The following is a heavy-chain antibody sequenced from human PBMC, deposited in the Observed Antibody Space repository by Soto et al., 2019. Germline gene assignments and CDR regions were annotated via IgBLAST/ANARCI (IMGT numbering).Heavy chain of an antibody. CDR3: AKVKTSGSYYSPFDY. Sequence: EVQLVESGGGLVKPGGSLRLSCAASGFTFSSYSMNWVRQAPGKGLEWVSGISWNSGSIGYADSVKGRFTISRDNAKNSLYLQMNSLRAEDTALYYCAKVKTSGSYYSPFDYWGQGTLVTVSS. CDR1: GFTFSSYS. V-gene: IGHV3-9*01. D-gene: IGHD1-26*01. J-gene: IGHJ4*02. CDR2: ISWNSGSI.